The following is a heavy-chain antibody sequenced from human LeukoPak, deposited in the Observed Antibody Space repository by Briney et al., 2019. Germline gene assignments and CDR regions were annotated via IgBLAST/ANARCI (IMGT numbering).Heavy chain of an antibody. D-gene: IGHD6-13*01. CDR1: GGSISGYY. CDR3: ARGLGSSWYKIRNWFDP. CDR2: IFSSGST. J-gene: IGHJ5*02. Sequence: SETLSLTCTVSGGSISGYYWSWIRQPPGKGLEWIGYIFSSGSTNYNPSLESRVTISVDTSKNQFSLKLSSVTAADTAVYYCARGLGSSWYKIRNWFDPWGQGTLVTVSS. V-gene: IGHV4-59*12.